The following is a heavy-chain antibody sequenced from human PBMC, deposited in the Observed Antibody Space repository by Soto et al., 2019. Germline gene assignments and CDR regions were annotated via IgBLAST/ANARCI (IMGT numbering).Heavy chain of an antibody. CDR1: GGSISSSHW. D-gene: IGHD6-13*01. V-gene: IGHV4-4*02. Sequence: PSETLSVTCAVSGGSISSSHWWTWVRPPPGKGLDWIGEIFQSGITNYNPSLRSRVTISLDKSRNHFSLTLRSVTAADTAVYYCARSPSSSWFGGGAFDIWGQGTMVTV. J-gene: IGHJ3*02. CDR2: IFQSGIT. CDR3: ARSPSSSWFGGGAFDI.